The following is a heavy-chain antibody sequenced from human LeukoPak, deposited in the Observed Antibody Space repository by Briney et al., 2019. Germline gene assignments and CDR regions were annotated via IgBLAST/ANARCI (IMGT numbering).Heavy chain of an antibody. V-gene: IGHV4-4*07. D-gene: IGHD6-13*01. Sequence: SETLSLTCTVSGGSISSYYWSWIRQPAGKGLEWIGRIYTSGSTNYNPSLRSRVTMSVDTSKNQFSLKLSSVTAADSAVYYCARDGSSWYTNYYYGMDVWGQGTTVTVSS. CDR2: IYTSGST. CDR3: ARDGSSWYTNYYYGMDV. J-gene: IGHJ6*02. CDR1: GGSISSYY.